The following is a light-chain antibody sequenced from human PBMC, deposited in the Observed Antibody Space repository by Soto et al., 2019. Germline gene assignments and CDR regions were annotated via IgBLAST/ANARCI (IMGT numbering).Light chain of an antibody. CDR2: DAF. CDR3: QQYEDRPLT. V-gene: IGKV1-33*01. J-gene: IGKJ3*01. Sequence: DIQMTQSPSSLSASVGDRVTITCQASHDISNCLNWYQQKTGKAPKLLIYDAFNSETGVPSRFSGSGSGTDFTFTISSLQPEDIATYYCQQYEDRPLTFGPGTKVDIK. CDR1: HDISNC.